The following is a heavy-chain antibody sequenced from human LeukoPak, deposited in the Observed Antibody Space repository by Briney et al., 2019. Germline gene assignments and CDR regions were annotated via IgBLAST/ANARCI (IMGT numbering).Heavy chain of an antibody. Sequence: PSETLSLTCTVSGGSISSYYWXWIRQPAXXXXXWIGRIYTSGSTNYNPSLKSRVTMSVDTSKNQFSLKLSSVTAADTAVYYCARAGYYYDGSGYYYADYWGQGTLVTVSS. V-gene: IGHV4-4*07. D-gene: IGHD3-22*01. CDR3: ARAGYYYDGSGYYYADY. CDR2: IYTSGST. CDR1: GGSISSYY. J-gene: IGHJ4*02.